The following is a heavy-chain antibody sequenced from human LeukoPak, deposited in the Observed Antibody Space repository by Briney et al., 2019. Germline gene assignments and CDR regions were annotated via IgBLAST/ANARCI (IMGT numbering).Heavy chain of an antibody. V-gene: IGHV4-39*01. CDR2: IYYSGST. CDR3: ARVLSSSDTSGSYPDDAFDI. D-gene: IGHD3-10*01. Sequence: SETLSLTCTVSGGSISSSSYYWGWIRQPPGKGLEWIGSIYYSGSTYYNPSLKSRVTISVDTSKNQFSLKLSSVTAADTAVYYCARVLSSSDTSGSYPDDAFDIWGQGTMVTVSS. J-gene: IGHJ3*02. CDR1: GGSISSSSYY.